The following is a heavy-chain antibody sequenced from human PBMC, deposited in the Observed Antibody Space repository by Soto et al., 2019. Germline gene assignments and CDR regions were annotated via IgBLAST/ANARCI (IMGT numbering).Heavy chain of an antibody. CDR1: GFTFSNYA. D-gene: IGHD1-1*01. Sequence: PGGSLRLSCAASGFTFSNYAMSWVRQAPGKGLEWVSAISGSGGSTYYADSVKGRFTISRDNSKNTLYLQMNSLRAEDTAVYYCGALLEVYYFHYWGRGALVTVSS. CDR2: ISGSGGST. V-gene: IGHV3-23*01. J-gene: IGHJ4*02. CDR3: GALLEVYYFHY.